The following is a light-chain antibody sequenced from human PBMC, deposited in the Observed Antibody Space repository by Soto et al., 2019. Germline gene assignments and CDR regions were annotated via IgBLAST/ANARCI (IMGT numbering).Light chain of an antibody. Sequence: QSALTQPHSASGSPGQSGTISCTGTSSDVGGYIYVSWYQQYSGTDPKLLLYEVSKRPSGVPDRFSGSKSGNTASLTVSALQAADEADYYCSSYAGSSNFVLGTGTKLTVL. V-gene: IGLV2-8*01. CDR2: EVS. CDR1: SSDVGGYIY. CDR3: SSYAGSSNFV. J-gene: IGLJ1*01.